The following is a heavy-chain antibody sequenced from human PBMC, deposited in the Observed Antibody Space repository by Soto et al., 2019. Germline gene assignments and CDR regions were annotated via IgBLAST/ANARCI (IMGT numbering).Heavy chain of an antibody. CDR3: ARSSPYIVVRKPTGNQDYYGMDV. J-gene: IGHJ6*02. Sequence: SVKVSCKASGGTFSNYTISWLRQSPGQGLEWMGGIIPVFGTTDYEQKFQGRVTITADGSTSTAYMKLSSLRSADTAVYYCARSSPYIVVRKPTGNQDYYGMDVWGQGTTVTVSS. CDR2: IIPVFGTT. V-gene: IGHV1-69*13. CDR1: GGTFSNYT. D-gene: IGHD2-2*01.